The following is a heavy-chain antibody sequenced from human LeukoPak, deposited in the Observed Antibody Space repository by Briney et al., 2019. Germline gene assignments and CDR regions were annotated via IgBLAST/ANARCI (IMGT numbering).Heavy chain of an antibody. CDR2: ISYDGSNK. J-gene: IGHJ4*02. D-gene: IGHD5-24*01. CDR3: ATGPREMATIPFDY. Sequence: GGSLRLSCAASGFTFSSHAMHWVRQAPGKGLEWVAVISYDGSNKYYADSVKGRFTISRDNSKNTLYLQMNSLRSEDTAVYYCATGPREMATIPFDYWGQGTLVTVSS. V-gene: IGHV3-30-3*01. CDR1: GFTFSSHA.